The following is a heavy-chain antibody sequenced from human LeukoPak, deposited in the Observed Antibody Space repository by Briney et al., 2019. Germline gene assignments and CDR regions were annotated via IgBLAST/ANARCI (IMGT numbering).Heavy chain of an antibody. D-gene: IGHD3-3*01. J-gene: IGHJ6*02. CDR1: GFTFSSYG. V-gene: IGHV3-33*01. Sequence: PGGSPRLSCAASGFTFSSYGMHWVRQAPGKGLEWVAVIWYDGSNKYYADSVKGRFTISRDNSRNTLYLQMNSLRAEDTAVYYCARGYYDFWSGYFPYYYYYGMDVWGQGTTVTVSS. CDR2: IWYDGSNK. CDR3: ARGYYDFWSGYFPYYYYYGMDV.